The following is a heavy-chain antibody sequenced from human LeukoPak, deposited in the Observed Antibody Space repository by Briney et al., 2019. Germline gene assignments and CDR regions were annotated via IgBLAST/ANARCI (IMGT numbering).Heavy chain of an antibody. CDR2: ISSSSSYI. V-gene: IGHV3-21*01. J-gene: IGHJ3*02. CDR3: ARDHSDYSSSWYDAFDI. CDR1: GFTFSSYS. D-gene: IGHD6-13*01. Sequence: GGSLRLSCAASGFTFSSYSMNWVRQAPGKGLEWVSSISSSSSYIYYADSVKGRFTISRDNAKNSLYLQMNSLRAEDTAVYYCARDHSDYSSSWYDAFDIWGQGTMVTVSS.